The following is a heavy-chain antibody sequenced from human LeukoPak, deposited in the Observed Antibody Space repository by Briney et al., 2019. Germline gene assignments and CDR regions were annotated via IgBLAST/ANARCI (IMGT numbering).Heavy chain of an antibody. D-gene: IGHD3-10*01. CDR3: ASTRPYGSGSYDY. V-gene: IGHV4-34*01. CDR1: GGSFSGYY. Sequence: SETLSPTCAVYGGSFSGYYWSWIRQPPGKGLEWIGEINHSGSTNYNPSLKSRVTISVDTSKNQFSLKLSSVTAADTAVYYCASTRPYGSGSYDYWGQGTLVTVSS. CDR2: INHSGST. J-gene: IGHJ4*02.